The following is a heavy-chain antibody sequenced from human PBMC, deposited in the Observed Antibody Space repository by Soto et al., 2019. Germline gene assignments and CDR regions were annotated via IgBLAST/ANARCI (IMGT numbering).Heavy chain of an antibody. D-gene: IGHD4-17*01. J-gene: IGHJ4*02. CDR2: IIPILGIA. Sequence: ASVKVSCKASGGTFSSYTISWVRQAPGQGLEWMGRIIPILGIANYAQKFQGRVTITADKSTSTAYMELSSLRSEDTAVYYCARGYHGDYRYYFDYWGQGTLVTVSS. CDR3: ARGYHGDYRYYFDY. V-gene: IGHV1-69*02. CDR1: GGTFSSYT.